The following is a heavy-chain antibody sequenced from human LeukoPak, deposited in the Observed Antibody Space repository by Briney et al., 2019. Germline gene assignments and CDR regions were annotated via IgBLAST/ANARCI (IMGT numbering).Heavy chain of an antibody. CDR2: INSDGSST. J-gene: IGHJ4*02. CDR3: TRVGLTSGSYFSFDY. Sequence: GGSLTLSCAASGFTFSSYWMHWVRQARGKGLVCVSRINSDGSSTNYADSVKGRFTISRDNAKNTLYLQMNSLRVEDTAVYYCTRVGLTSGSYFSFDYWGQGTLVTVSS. D-gene: IGHD1-26*01. CDR1: GFTFSSYW. V-gene: IGHV3-74*01.